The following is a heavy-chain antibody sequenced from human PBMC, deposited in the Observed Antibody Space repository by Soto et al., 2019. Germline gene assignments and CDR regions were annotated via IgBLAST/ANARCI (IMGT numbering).Heavy chain of an antibody. J-gene: IGHJ5*01. D-gene: IGHD2-2*01. CDR3: ARRYKDGRRDCISTSSLFDP. V-gene: IGHV3-30-3*01. CDR2: ISYDGSNK. Sequence: QVQLVESGGGVVQPGRSLRLSCAASGFTFNTYAMHWVRQAPGKGLEWVAVISYDGSNKYYADAVKGRFTISRDNSKNTLYLQMNSLRPEDTAVYYCARRYKDGRRDCISTSSLFDPWGQGTLVTVSS. CDR1: GFTFNTYA.